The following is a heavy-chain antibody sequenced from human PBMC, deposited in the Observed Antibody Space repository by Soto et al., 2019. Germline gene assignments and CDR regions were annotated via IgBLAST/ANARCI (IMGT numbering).Heavy chain of an antibody. D-gene: IGHD2-15*01. CDR3: AIKKDLYFGMDV. CDR2: INVYNGNI. V-gene: IGHV1-18*04. CDR1: GYTFTNYG. Sequence: QVPLVQSGAEVKKPGASVKVSCKASGYTFTNYGISWVRQAPGQGLEWMGWINVYNGNINYAQNFQGRVTMTTDTSTSTAYMELRSLRSDDTAVYSCAIKKDLYFGMDVWGQGTTVSVSS. J-gene: IGHJ6*02.